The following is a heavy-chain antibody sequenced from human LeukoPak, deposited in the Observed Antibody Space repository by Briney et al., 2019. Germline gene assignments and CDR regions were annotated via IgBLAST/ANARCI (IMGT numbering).Heavy chain of an antibody. CDR2: ISGSGGST. Sequence: GGSLRLSCAASGFTFSSYAMSWVRQAPGKGLEWVSAISGSGGSTYYADSVKGRFTISRDNSKNTLYLKMNSLSAEETAVYYCAKEFTFGGVPVHNNWFDPWGQGTLVTVSS. CDR3: AKEFTFGGVPVHNNWFDP. CDR1: GFTFSSYA. V-gene: IGHV3-23*01. D-gene: IGHD3-16*01. J-gene: IGHJ5*02.